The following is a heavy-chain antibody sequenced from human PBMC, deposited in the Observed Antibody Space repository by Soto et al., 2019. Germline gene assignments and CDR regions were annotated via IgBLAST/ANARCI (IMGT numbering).Heavy chain of an antibody. CDR3: ARHRDSYGSGDFDY. CDR2: IYYSGST. V-gene: IGHV4-30-4*01. D-gene: IGHD3-10*01. CDR1: GGSISSGDYY. J-gene: IGHJ4*02. Sequence: SETLSLTCTGPGGSISSGDYYWSWIRQPPGKGLEWIGYIYYSGSTYYNPSLKSRVTISVDTSKNQFSLKLSPVTAADTAVYYCARHRDSYGSGDFDYWGQGTLVTVSS.